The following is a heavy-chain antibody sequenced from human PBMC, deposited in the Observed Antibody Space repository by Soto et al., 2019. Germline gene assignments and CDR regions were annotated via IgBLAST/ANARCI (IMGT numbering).Heavy chain of an antibody. CDR3: AREDAERATRFLDY. CDR2: TSPSSLDT. Sequence: XSVEVSLEASGCTFTCDYIHWVRQAPRQGLEWMGWTSPSSLDTNYAQRFQGRVTMSRDRATSTVYMELSRLRSEDTAVYYCAREDAERATRFLDYWGQGTVVSVSS. V-gene: IGHV1-2*02. D-gene: IGHD2-21*01. J-gene: IGHJ4*02. CDR1: GCTFTCDY.